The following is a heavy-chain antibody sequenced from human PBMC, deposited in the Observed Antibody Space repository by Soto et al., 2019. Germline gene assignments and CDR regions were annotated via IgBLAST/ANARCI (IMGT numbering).Heavy chain of an antibody. Sequence: QITLKESGPTLVKPTQTLTLTCTFSGFSLSTSGVGVGWIRQPPGKALEWLALIYWDDDKRYSPSLKSRLTITKGTSKNRVVITVTNMDPVGTDTHYCAHRPRTYYYGQKWFDPWGQGTLVTVSS. J-gene: IGHJ5*02. CDR2: IYWDDDK. V-gene: IGHV2-5*02. D-gene: IGHD3-10*01. CDR3: AHRPRTYYYGQKWFDP. CDR1: GFSLSTSGVG.